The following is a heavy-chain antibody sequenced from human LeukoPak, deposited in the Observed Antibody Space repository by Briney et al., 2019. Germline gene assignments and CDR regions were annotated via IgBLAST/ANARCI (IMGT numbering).Heavy chain of an antibody. CDR3: ARVSDRGFDY. J-gene: IGHJ4*02. D-gene: IGHD3-10*01. CDR1: GYTFTSYD. Sequence: GASVKVSCKASGYTFTSYDINWVRQATGQGLEWMGGIIPIFGTANYAQKFQGRVTITADESTSTAYMELSSLRSEDTAVYYCARVSDRGFDYWGQGTLVTVSS. CDR2: IIPIFGTA. V-gene: IGHV1-69*13.